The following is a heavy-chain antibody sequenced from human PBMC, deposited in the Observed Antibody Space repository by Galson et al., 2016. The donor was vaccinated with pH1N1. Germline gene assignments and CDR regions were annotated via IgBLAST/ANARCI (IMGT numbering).Heavy chain of an antibody. CDR2: IYYSGST. D-gene: IGHD1-26*01. V-gene: IGHV4-39*01. CDR3: ARLARGERLFYFDY. J-gene: IGHJ4*02. CDR1: GGSISSSGYY. Sequence: ETLSLTCTVSGGSISSSGYYWGWIRQSPGKGLEWIGSIYYSGSTYYNPSLKSRVTISVDTPRNQFSLKLSSVTAADTAVYYCARLARGERLFYFDYWGQGTLVTVSS.